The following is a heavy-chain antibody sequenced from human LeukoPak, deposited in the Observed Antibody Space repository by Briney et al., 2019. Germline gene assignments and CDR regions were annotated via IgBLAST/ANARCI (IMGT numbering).Heavy chain of an antibody. CDR1: GYTFTSYG. J-gene: IGHJ4*02. CDR3: ARGGGSYYFDY. D-gene: IGHD2-15*01. V-gene: IGHV1-18*03. CDR2: ISAYNGNT. Sequence: ASVKVSCKASGYTFTSYGISWVRQAPGQGLEWMGWISAYNGNTNYAQKLQGRVTITRDTSASTAYMELSSLRSEDMAVYYCARGGGSYYFDYWGQGTLVTVSS.